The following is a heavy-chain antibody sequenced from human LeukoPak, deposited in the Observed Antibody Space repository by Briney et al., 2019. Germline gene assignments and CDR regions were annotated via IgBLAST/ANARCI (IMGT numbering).Heavy chain of an antibody. Sequence: GGSLRLSCAASGFTFSDYQMSWVRQAPGKGLECVSYISSSSSITYYTDSVRGRFTISRDNAKQLLSLQMDNLRVEDTAVYYCARVSYDASGVIGLMYVWGQGTTVTVSS. D-gene: IGHD3-22*01. J-gene: IGHJ6*02. CDR1: GFTFSDYQ. CDR3: ARVSYDASGVIGLMYV. CDR2: ISSSSSIT. V-gene: IGHV3-11*01.